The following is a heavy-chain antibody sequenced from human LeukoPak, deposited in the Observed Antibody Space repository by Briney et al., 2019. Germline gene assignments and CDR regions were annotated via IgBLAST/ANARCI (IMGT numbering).Heavy chain of an antibody. CDR2: IYYSGST. CDR1: GGSIRSSTYY. J-gene: IGHJ4*02. D-gene: IGHD5-24*01. Sequence: PSETLSLTCTVSGGSIRSSTYYWGCIRQPPGKGLEWIGSIYYSGSTYYNPSLKSRVTISVDTSKHQFSLKLTAVTAADTAVYYCARDRARDLQNDCWGQGTLVTVSS. V-gene: IGHV4-39*07. CDR3: ARDRARDLQNDC.